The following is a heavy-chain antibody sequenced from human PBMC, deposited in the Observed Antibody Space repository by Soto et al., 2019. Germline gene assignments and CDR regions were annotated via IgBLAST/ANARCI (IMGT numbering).Heavy chain of an antibody. CDR1: GYTLTELS. D-gene: IGHD1-7*01. CDR3: ARVPITATTRIDY. V-gene: IGHV1-18*01. CDR2: MSTYNGNT. J-gene: IGHJ4*02. Sequence: ASVKVSCKVSGYTLTELSMHWVRQAPGQGLEWMGWMSTYNGNTNYAQKLQDRVTMTTDTSASTAYMELRSLRSDDTAVYYCARVPITATTRIDYWGQGTLVTVSS.